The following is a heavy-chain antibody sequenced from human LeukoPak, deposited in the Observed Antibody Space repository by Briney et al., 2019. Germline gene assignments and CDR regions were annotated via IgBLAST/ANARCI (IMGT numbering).Heavy chain of an antibody. J-gene: IGHJ4*02. CDR1: GFIFSNAW. V-gene: IGHV3-15*07. Sequence: GGSLRLSCAGSGFIFSNAWMNWVRQAPGKGLEWVGRIKSKPDGEIIDLVAAVKGRFIISRDDSKNMVYLQMNSLKTGDTAVYYCSTGLYLDHWGRGTLVTVSS. CDR2: IKSKPDGEII. CDR3: STGLYLDH.